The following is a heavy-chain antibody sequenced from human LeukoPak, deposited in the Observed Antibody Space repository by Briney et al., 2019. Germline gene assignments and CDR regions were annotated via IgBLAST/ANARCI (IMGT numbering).Heavy chain of an antibody. Sequence: ASVKVSCKASGYTFTSYGISWVQQAPGQGLEWMGWINPNSGGTNYAQKFQGRVTMTRDTSISTAYMELSRLRSDDTAVYYCARTQEQLAAEGFDYWGQGTLVTVSS. V-gene: IGHV1-2*02. CDR2: INPNSGGT. CDR1: GYTFTSYG. D-gene: IGHD6-6*01. CDR3: ARTQEQLAAEGFDY. J-gene: IGHJ4*02.